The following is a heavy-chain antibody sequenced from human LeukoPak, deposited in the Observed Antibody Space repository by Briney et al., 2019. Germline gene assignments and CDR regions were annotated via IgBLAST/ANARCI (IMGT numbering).Heavy chain of an antibody. D-gene: IGHD6-19*01. V-gene: IGHV3-23*01. CDR3: ARAGIHSSGWSFDY. Sequence: GGSLRLSCAASGFTFSSYAMSWVRQAPGKGLEWVSAISGSGGSTYYADSVKGRFTISRDNSKNTLYLQMNSLRAEDTAVYYCARAGIHSSGWSFDYWGQGTLVTVSS. CDR1: GFTFSSYA. CDR2: ISGSGGST. J-gene: IGHJ4*02.